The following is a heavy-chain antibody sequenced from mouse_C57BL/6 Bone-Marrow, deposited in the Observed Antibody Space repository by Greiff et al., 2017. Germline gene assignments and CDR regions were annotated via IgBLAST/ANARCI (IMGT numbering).Heavy chain of an antibody. Sequence: EVKVVESGEGLVKPGGSLKLSCAASGFTFSSYAMSWVRQTPEKRLEWVAYISSGGDYTYYADTVKGRFTISRDNARNTLYLQMSSLKSEDTAMYYCTREGGGYYVRYFDYWGQGTTLTVSS. J-gene: IGHJ2*01. D-gene: IGHD2-3*01. CDR2: ISSGGDYT. V-gene: IGHV5-9-1*02. CDR3: TREGGGYYVRYFDY. CDR1: GFTFSSYA.